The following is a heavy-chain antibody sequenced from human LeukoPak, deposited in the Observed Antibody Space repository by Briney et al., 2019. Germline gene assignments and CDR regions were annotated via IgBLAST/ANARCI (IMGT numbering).Heavy chain of an antibody. CDR1: GGTFSSYA. D-gene: IGHD6-13*01. V-gene: IGHV1-69*13. J-gene: IGHJ4*02. CDR3: TRVRAGYSSSWYWYYFDY. Sequence: SVKVSCKASGGTFSSYAISWVRQAPGQGLEWMGGIIPIFGTANYAQKFQGRVTITADESTSTAYMELSSLKTEDTAVYYCTRVRAGYSSSWYWYYFDYWGQGALVTVSS. CDR2: IIPIFGTA.